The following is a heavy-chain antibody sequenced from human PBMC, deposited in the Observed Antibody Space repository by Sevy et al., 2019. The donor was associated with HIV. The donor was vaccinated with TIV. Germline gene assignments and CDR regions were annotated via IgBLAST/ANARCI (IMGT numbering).Heavy chain of an antibody. CDR3: ARTIVSGTMVDIDY. CDR1: GYTFTDYW. D-gene: IGHD1-26*01. CDR2: IKPSGGAP. V-gene: IGHV1-2*06. J-gene: IGHJ4*02. Sequence: ASVKVSCKASGYTFTDYWIHWVRQAPGKGLEWMGRIKPSGGAPNYARMFQDRITVTSDTSITTAYLELNYLSSDDTAVYYCARTIVSGTMVDIDYWGQGTLVTVSS.